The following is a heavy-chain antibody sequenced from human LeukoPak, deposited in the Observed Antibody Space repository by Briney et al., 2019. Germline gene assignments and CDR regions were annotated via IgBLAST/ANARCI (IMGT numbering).Heavy chain of an antibody. CDR3: APRWLQDLDY. Sequence: PGGSLRLSCAASGFTFSDYNMRWIRQAPGKGLEWVSYISSSSSTIYYADSVKGRFTISRDNAKNSLYLQMNSLRAEDTAVYYCAPRWLQDLDYWGQGTLVTVSS. V-gene: IGHV3-11*04. CDR2: ISSSSSTI. CDR1: GFTFSDYN. D-gene: IGHD5-24*01. J-gene: IGHJ4*02.